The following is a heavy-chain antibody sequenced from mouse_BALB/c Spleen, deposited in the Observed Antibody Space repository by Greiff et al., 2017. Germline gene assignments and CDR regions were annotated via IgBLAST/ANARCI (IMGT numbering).Heavy chain of an antibody. V-gene: IGHV3-8*02. Sequence: EVKLVESGPSLVKPSQTLSLTCSVTGDSITSGYWNWIRKFPGNKLEYMGYISYSGSTYYNPSLKSRISITRDTSKNQYYLQLNSVTTEDTATYYCARYEGNFRTPFDYWGQGTTLTVSS. CDR2: ISYSGST. CDR1: GDSITSGY. CDR3: ARYEGNFRTPFDY. J-gene: IGHJ2*01. D-gene: IGHD2-1*01.